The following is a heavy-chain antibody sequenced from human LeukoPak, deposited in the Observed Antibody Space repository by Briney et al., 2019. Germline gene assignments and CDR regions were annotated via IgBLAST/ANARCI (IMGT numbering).Heavy chain of an antibody. CDR2: ISSSSSYI. CDR3: ATSSSWVAFDI. CDR1: GFTFSSYT. D-gene: IGHD6-13*01. Sequence: GGSLRLSRVASGFTFSSYTMNWVRQAPGKGLEWVSSISSSSSYIYYADSVKGRFTISRDNAKNSLYLQMNSLRVEDTAVYYCATSSSWVAFDIWGQGTMVTVSS. V-gene: IGHV3-21*06. J-gene: IGHJ3*02.